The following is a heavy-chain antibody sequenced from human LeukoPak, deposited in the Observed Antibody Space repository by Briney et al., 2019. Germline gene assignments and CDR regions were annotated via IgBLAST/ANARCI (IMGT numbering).Heavy chain of an antibody. CDR1: GFTFSSYW. V-gene: IGHV3-7*01. D-gene: IGHD1-26*01. CDR3: ARDIIVGATTYHEY. CDR2: IKQDGSEK. Sequence: GGSLRLSCAASGFTFSSYWMSWVRQAPGKGLEWVANIKQDGSEKYYVDSVKGRFTISRDNAKNSLYLQMNSLRAEDTAVYYCARDIIVGATTYHEYWGLGTLVTVSS. J-gene: IGHJ4*02.